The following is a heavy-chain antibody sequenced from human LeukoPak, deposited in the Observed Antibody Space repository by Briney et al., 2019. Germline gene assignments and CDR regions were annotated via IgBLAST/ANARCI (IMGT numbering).Heavy chain of an antibody. CDR1: GFSLSTSGVG. D-gene: IGHD4-11*01. V-gene: IGHV2-5*02. Sequence: SGPTLVKPTQTLTLTCTFSGFSLSTSGVGVGWVRQPPGKALEWLALIYWDDDKRYNSSLKSRLTITKDTSKNQEVLTMTNVDPVDTATYYCEHRRIYSPFDYWGQGPLVTVSS. J-gene: IGHJ4*02. CDR2: IYWDDDK. CDR3: EHRRIYSPFDY.